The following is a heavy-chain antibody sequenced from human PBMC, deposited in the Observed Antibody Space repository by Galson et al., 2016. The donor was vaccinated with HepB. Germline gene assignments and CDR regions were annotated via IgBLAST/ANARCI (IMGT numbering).Heavy chain of an antibody. J-gene: IGHJ4*02. D-gene: IGHD4-17*01. V-gene: IGHV3-33*01. CDR1: GFNFNDYG. CDR3: ARDMGEDYGDQYYFDY. Sequence: SLRLSCAASGFNFNDYGMHWVRQAPGKGLEWVAVIWSDGSKKYYVDSVKGRFTISRDNGKNTVFLHMNSLRAEDTAVYYCARDMGEDYGDQYYFDYWGQGTLVTVSS. CDR2: IWSDGSKK.